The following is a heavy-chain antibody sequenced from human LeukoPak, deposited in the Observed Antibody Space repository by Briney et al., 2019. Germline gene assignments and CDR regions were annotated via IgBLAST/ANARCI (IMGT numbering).Heavy chain of an antibody. J-gene: IGHJ4*02. CDR1: GFTFSSYW. CDR3: GREVPGGATILDY. V-gene: IGHV3-7*04. CDR2: IKEDGSVK. Sequence: GGSLRLSCAASGFTFSSYWMSWVRQAPGKGLEWVANIKEDGSVKNYVDSVKGRLTISRDNAKKSLYVQMNSLRADDTAVYYCGREVPGGATILDYWGQGTLVTVSS. D-gene: IGHD1-26*01.